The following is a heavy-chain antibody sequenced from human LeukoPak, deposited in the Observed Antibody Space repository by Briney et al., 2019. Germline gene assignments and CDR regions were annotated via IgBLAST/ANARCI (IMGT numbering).Heavy chain of an antibody. CDR1: DGSFNGSFSGYF. CDR2: INHRGST. CDR3: AVEGGQQLVRAHY. Sequence: SETLSLTCAVYDGSFNGSFSGYFWSWIRQPPGKGLEWIGEINHRGSTNYNPSLKSRVTISLDTSKKQFSLTLISVTAADTAVYYCAVEGGQQLVRAHYWGQGTLVTVSS. V-gene: IGHV4-34*01. D-gene: IGHD6-13*01. J-gene: IGHJ4*02.